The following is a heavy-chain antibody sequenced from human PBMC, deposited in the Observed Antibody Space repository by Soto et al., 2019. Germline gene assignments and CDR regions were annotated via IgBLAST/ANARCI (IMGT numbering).Heavy chain of an antibody. D-gene: IGHD3-10*01. CDR1: GGTFSSYA. J-gene: IGHJ6*02. CDR2: IIPIFGTA. CDR3: ARLMVSARRDYYYYYGMDV. Sequence: GASVKVSCKASGGTFSSYAISWVRQAPGQGLEWMGGIIPIFGTANYAQKFQGRVTITADESTSTAYMELSSLRSEDTAVYYCARLMVSARRDYYYYYGMDVWGQGTTVTVSS. V-gene: IGHV1-69*13.